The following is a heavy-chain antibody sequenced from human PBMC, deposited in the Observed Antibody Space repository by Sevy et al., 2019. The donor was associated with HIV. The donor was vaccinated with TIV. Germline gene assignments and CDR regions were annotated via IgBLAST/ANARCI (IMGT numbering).Heavy chain of an antibody. CDR2: VKSETDGGAA. CDR1: GITFSSAW. V-gene: IGHV3-15*01. J-gene: IGHJ4*02. D-gene: IGHD4-4*01. Sequence: GGSLRLSCAASGITFSSAWMSWVRLVPGKGLEWLGRVKSETDGGAADYAAAVKGRFTISRDDSKETLYLQLNSLKTEDTAVYYCTTDLGFYSSKWGQGTLVTVSS. CDR3: TTDLGFYSSK.